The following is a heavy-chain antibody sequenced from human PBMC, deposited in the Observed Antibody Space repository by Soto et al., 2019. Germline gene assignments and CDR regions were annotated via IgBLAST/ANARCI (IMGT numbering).Heavy chain of an antibody. J-gene: IGHJ3*02. Sequence: ASVKVSCKASGYTFTSYGISWVRQAPGQGLEWMGWISAYNGNANYAQKLQGRVTMTTDTSTSTAYMELRSLRSDDTAVYYCARDYYDSSGYLAQNDAFDIWGQGTMVTVSS. D-gene: IGHD3-22*01. V-gene: IGHV1-18*04. CDR3: ARDYYDSSGYLAQNDAFDI. CDR1: GYTFTSYG. CDR2: ISAYNGNA.